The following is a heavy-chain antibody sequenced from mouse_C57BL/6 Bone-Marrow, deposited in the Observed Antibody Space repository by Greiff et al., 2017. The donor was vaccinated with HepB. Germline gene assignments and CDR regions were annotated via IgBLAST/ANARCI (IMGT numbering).Heavy chain of an antibody. D-gene: IGHD2-12*01. Sequence: VQLQQSGAELVKPGASVKLSCKASGYTFTSYWMQWVKQRPGQGLEWIGEIDPSDSYTNYNQKFKGKATLTVDTSSSTAYMQLSSLTSEDSAVYYCARYDPGDYWGQGTSVTVSS. CDR2: IDPSDSYT. CDR3: ARYDPGDY. V-gene: IGHV1-50*01. J-gene: IGHJ4*01. CDR1: GYTFTSYW.